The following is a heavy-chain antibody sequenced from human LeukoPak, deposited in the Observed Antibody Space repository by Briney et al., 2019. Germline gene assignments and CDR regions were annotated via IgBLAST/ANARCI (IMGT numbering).Heavy chain of an antibody. CDR2: IKQDGSEK. J-gene: IGHJ4*02. CDR3: ARAGYSSSWYLY. Sequence: GGSLRLSCESSGFTFSNYWMSWVRKAPGKGLEWVANIKQDGSEKNYVDSVEGRLTISRDNAKNSLYLQMNSLRAEDTAVYYCARAGYSSSWYLYWGQGTLVTVSS. CDR1: GFTFSNYW. V-gene: IGHV3-7*01. D-gene: IGHD6-13*01.